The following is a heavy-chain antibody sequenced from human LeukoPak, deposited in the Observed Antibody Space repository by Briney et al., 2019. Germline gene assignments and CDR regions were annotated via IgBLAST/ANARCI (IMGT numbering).Heavy chain of an antibody. D-gene: IGHD3-9*01. CDR2: ISGSGGST. Sequence: GGSLRLSCAASGFTFSSYAMSWVRQAPGKGLEWVSAISGSGGSTYYADSVKGRFTISRDNSKNTLYLQMNSLRAEDTAVYYCAKPPREDYDILTGSPHFDYWGQGTLVTVSS. J-gene: IGHJ4*02. CDR3: AKPPREDYDILTGSPHFDY. CDR1: GFTFSSYA. V-gene: IGHV3-23*01.